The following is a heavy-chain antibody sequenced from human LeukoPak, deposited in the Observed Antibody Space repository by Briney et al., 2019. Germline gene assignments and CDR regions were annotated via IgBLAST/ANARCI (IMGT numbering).Heavy chain of an antibody. J-gene: IGHJ5*02. Sequence: SETLSLTCAVYGGSFSGYYWSWIRQPPGKGLEWIGEINHSGSTNYNPSLKSRVTISVDTSKNQFSLKLSSVTAADTAVYYCARGDSNYSHWFDPWGQGTLVTVYS. V-gene: IGHV4-34*01. CDR3: ARGDSNYSHWFDP. CDR1: GGSFSGYY. D-gene: IGHD4-11*01. CDR2: INHSGST.